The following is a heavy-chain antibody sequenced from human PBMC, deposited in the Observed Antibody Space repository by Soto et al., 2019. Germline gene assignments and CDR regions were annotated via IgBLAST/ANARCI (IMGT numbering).Heavy chain of an antibody. CDR2: ISSTGRTL. D-gene: IGHD2-21*02. CDR1: GFTFSSYE. CDR3: ARGLWFDP. V-gene: IGHV3-48*03. Sequence: WGSLRLSCTASGFTFSSYEMNWVRQAPGKGLEWVSEISSTGRTLYYADSVKGRFTISRDNAKNSLYLQMNSLRAEDTAVYYCARGLWFDPWGQGTLVTVTS. J-gene: IGHJ5*02.